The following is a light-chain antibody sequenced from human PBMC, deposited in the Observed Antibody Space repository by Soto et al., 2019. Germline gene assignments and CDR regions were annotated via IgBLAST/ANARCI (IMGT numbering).Light chain of an antibody. CDR3: QQSYSTLWT. J-gene: IGKJ1*01. V-gene: IGKV1-39*01. CDR1: QSITIY. Sequence: DIRMTQSPSSLSASVGDRLTVTCRASQSITIYLNWYQQKPGEAPNLLIFGASTLQSGVPSRFSGSGSGTDFTLTISSLQPEDFATYYCQQSYSTLWTFGQGTKVDIK. CDR2: GAS.